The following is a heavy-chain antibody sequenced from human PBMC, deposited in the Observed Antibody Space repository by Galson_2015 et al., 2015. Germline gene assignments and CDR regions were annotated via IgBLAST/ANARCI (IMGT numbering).Heavy chain of an antibody. V-gene: IGHV3-15*01. D-gene: IGHD1-26*01. CDR2: IKSKTDGGTT. CDR3: TTGYEVGATWGVDY. J-gene: IGHJ4*02. Sequence: SLRLSCAASGFTFSSYATSWARQAPGKGLEWVGRIKSKTDGGTTDYAAPVKGRFTISRDDSKNTLYLQMNSLKTEDTAVYYCTTGYEVGATWGVDYWGQGTLVTVSS. CDR1: GFTFSSYA.